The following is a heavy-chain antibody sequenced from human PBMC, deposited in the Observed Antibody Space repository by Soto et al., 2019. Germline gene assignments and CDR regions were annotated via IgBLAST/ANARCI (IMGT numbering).Heavy chain of an antibody. Sequence: QVQLQQWGAGLLKPSETLSLTCAVYGGSFSGYYWSWIRQPPGKGLEWIGEINHSGSTNYNPSLSRRVTISVGTSRDQFSRNLSSVTAADTAVYYCARGPGYCGGDCVACWGQGTLVTVSS. CDR1: GGSFSGYY. CDR2: INHSGST. J-gene: IGHJ4*02. D-gene: IGHD2-21*02. V-gene: IGHV4-34*01. CDR3: ARGPGYCGGDCVAC.